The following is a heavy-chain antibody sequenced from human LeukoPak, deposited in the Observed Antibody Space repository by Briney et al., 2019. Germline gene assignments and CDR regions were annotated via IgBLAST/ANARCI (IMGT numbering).Heavy chain of an antibody. CDR3: AKDRGSYYYGAGSYSPYGMDV. D-gene: IGHD3-10*01. CDR2: LNQDGSDK. J-gene: IGHJ6*02. CDR1: GFTFSIYW. V-gene: IGHV3-7*03. Sequence: GGSLRLSCAASGFTFSIYWMTWVRQAPGKGLEWVANLNQDGSDKYYVDSVKGRFTISRDNSKNSLYLQMKSLRTEDSALYYCAKDRGSYYYGAGSYSPYGMDVWGQGTTVTVSS.